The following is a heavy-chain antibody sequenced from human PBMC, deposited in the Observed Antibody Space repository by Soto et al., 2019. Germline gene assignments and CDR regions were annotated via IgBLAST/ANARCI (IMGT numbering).Heavy chain of an antibody. V-gene: IGHV4-59*01. D-gene: IGHD2-15*01. CDR2: IYFTGTT. CDR3: ASIPRLCRGGTCLFPGFFDS. J-gene: IGHJ4*02. Sequence: QVQLRESGPALVKPSETLSLTCTVSDGSISSYYWGWIRQPPGKRLQWIGFIYFTGTTNYNPSLKSRVTMSVDRSKNQFSLRLSSVTAADTAVYHCASIPRLCRGGTCLFPGFFDSWGQGTLVTVSS. CDR1: DGSISSYY.